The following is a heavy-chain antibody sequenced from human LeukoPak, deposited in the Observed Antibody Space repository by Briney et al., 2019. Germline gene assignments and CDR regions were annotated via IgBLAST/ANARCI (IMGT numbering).Heavy chain of an antibody. V-gene: IGHV4-30-4*01. Sequence: PSETLSLTSTVSGGSISSADYYWSWIRQPPGKGLEWIGYIYYSGSTYYNPSLKSRVTISVDTSKNQFSLKLSSVTAADTAVYYCARSGITMIVVDYWGQGTLVTVSS. CDR2: IYYSGST. CDR3: ARSGITMIVVDY. D-gene: IGHD3-22*01. J-gene: IGHJ4*02. CDR1: GGSISSADYY.